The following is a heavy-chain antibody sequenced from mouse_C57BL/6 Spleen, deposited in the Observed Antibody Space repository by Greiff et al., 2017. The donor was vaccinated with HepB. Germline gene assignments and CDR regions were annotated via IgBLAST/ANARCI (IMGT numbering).Heavy chain of an antibody. J-gene: IGHJ4*01. V-gene: IGHV1-62-2*01. D-gene: IGHD2-12*01. CDR1: GYTFTEYT. CDR3: ARHEDYDRDYYAMDY. Sequence: VQLQESGAELVKPGASVKLSCKASGYTFTEYTIHWVKQRSGQGLEWIGWFHPGSGSIKYNEKFKDKATLTADKSSSTVDMELSRLTSEDSAVYFCARHEDYDRDYYAMDYWGQGTSVTVSS. CDR2: FHPGSGSI.